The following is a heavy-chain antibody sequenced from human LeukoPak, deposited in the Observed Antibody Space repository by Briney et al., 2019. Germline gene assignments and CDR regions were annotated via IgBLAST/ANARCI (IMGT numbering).Heavy chain of an antibody. CDR3: ARDQREWLVISQLDP. V-gene: IGHV3-66*01. J-gene: IGHJ5*02. CDR2: IYSGGST. D-gene: IGHD6-19*01. CDR1: GFTFSSYS. Sequence: GGSLRLSCAASGFTFSSYSMNWVRQAPGKGLEWVSVIYSGGSTYYADSVKGRFTISRDNSKNTLYLQMNSLRAEDTAVYYCARDQREWLVISQLDPWGQGTLVTVSS.